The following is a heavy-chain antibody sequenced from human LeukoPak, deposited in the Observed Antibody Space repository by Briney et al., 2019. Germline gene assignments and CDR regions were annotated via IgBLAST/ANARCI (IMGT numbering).Heavy chain of an antibody. CDR2: IRNKAYGGTT. CDR1: GFTFGDHA. J-gene: IGHJ4*02. D-gene: IGHD3-22*01. V-gene: IGHV3-49*04. Sequence: GGSLRLSCTASGFTFGDHAMSWVRQAPGKGLEWVGFIRNKAYGGTTEYAASVKGRFTISRDDSKSIAYLQMNSLKTEDTAVYYCARELYDSSGYWPQSGDYWGQGTLVTVSS. CDR3: ARELYDSSGYWPQSGDY.